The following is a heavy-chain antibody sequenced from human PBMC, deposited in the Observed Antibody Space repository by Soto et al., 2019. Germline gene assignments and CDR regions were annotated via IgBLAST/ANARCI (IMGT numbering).Heavy chain of an antibody. J-gene: IGHJ5*02. D-gene: IGHD6-19*01. CDR2: ISYDGSNK. V-gene: IGHV3-30-3*01. CDR3: ARDPPSYSSGWYGWFDP. Sequence: PGGSLRLSCAASGFTFSSYAMHWVRQAPGKGLEWVAVISYDGSNKYYADSVKGRFTISRDNSKNTLYLQMNSLRAEDTAVYYCARDPPSYSSGWYGWFDPWGQGT. CDR1: GFTFSSYA.